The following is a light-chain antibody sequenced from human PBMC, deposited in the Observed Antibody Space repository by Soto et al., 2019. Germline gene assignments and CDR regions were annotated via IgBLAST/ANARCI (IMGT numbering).Light chain of an antibody. CDR2: DVS. V-gene: IGLV2-14*01. J-gene: IGLJ1*01. CDR1: SSDVGGYNY. CDR3: SSYTSSSTLGGV. Sequence: QSALTQPASVSGSPGQSITISCTGTSSDVGGYNYVSWYQQHPGKAPKLMIYDVSNRPSGVSNRFSGSKSGNTASLTISGLQAEDEADYYCSSYTSSSTLGGVFGTGTKVTDL.